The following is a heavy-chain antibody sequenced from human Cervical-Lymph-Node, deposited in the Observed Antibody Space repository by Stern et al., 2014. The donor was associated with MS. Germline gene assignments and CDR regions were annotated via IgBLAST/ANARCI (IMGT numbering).Heavy chain of an antibody. CDR1: GYTFSGHY. CDR3: IRDSLSSASTIRNYYYGMDV. J-gene: IGHJ6*02. CDR2: INNNSSGT. Sequence: QLVESGAEVKKPGASVKISCKASGYTFSGHYMHWVRQAPGQGLEWMGWINNNSSGTNYAHKFQGRVTMTRDTSITTAYMELSRLRSDDTAVYFCIRDSLSSASTIRNYYYGMDVWGQGTTVTVSS. V-gene: IGHV1-2*07. D-gene: IGHD5/OR15-5a*01.